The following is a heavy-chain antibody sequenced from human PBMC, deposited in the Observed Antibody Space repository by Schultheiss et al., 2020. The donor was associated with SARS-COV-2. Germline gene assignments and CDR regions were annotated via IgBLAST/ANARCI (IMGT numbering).Heavy chain of an antibody. Sequence: SETLSLTCTVSGGSISGADYYWSWIRQPPGKGLEWIGYIYYSGSTYYNPSLKSRVTISVDTSKNQFSLRLSSVTAADTAVYYCARSGLLSGHFDYWGQGTLVTVSS. CDR1: GGSISGADYY. CDR2: IYYSGST. J-gene: IGHJ4*02. D-gene: IGHD2-15*01. V-gene: IGHV4-30-4*01. CDR3: ARSGLLSGHFDY.